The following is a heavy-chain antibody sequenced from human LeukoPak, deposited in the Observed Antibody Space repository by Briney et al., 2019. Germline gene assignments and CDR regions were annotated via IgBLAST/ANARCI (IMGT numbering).Heavy chain of an antibody. D-gene: IGHD2-21*02. CDR1: GFTFSSYG. Sequence: GGSLRLSCAASGFTFSSYGMHWARQSPGKGLEWVAFIRFDGSNEYYVDSVKGRFTISRDNSKNTVSLQMNYLRAEDTAIYYCAKGNCGGDCHSFFYFYMDVWGKGTMVTVSS. CDR2: IRFDGSNE. J-gene: IGHJ6*03. V-gene: IGHV3-30*02. CDR3: AKGNCGGDCHSFFYFYMDV.